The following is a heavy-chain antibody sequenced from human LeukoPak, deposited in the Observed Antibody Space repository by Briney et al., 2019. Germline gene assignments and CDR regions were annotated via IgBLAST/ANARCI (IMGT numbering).Heavy chain of an antibody. V-gene: IGHV4-4*07. J-gene: IGHJ6*03. CDR2: IYTSGST. CDR1: GGSISSYY. D-gene: IGHD3-22*01. Sequence: KPSETLSLTCTVSGGSISSYYWSWIRQPAGKGLEWIGRIYTSGSTSYNPSLKSRVTMSVDTSKNQFSLKLSSVTAADTAVYYCARATYDGYYYYYMDVWGKGTTVTVSS. CDR3: ARATYDGYYYYYMDV.